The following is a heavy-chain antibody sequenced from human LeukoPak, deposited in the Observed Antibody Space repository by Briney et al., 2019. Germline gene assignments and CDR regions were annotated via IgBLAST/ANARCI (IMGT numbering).Heavy chain of an antibody. D-gene: IGHD6-19*01. CDR3: AKSNLYSNGWYRY. CDR1: GFTFSSYW. J-gene: IGHJ4*02. CDR2: MNSDGSSI. V-gene: IGHV3-74*01. Sequence: PGGSLRLSCAASGFTFSSYWMHWVRQVPGRGLVWVSRMNSDGSSITYADAVQGRFSISRDNAKNTLYLQMNSLRAEDTAVYYCAKSNLYSNGWYRYWGQGTLVTVSS.